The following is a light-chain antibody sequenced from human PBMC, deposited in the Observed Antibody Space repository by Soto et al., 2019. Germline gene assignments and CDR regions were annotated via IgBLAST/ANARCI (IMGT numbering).Light chain of an antibody. J-gene: IGLJ1*01. CDR1: SSDIGTNY. CDR2: RNN. CDR3: AGWDDSLSGFYV. V-gene: IGLV1-47*01. Sequence: QSVLTQSPSVSGTPGQWITISCSGSSSDIGTNYVYWYQQLPGAAPKLLIYRNNQRPSGVPDRFSGSKSGTSASLAISGLRSEDEAEYHCAGWDDSLSGFYVFGTGTKLTVL.